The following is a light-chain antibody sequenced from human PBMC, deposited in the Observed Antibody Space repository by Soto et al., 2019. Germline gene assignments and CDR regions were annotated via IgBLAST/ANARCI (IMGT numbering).Light chain of an antibody. CDR1: SSDVGDYNY. CDR3: CSYAGRRV. CDR2: DVT. Sequence: QSVLTQPHSVSGSPGQSVTISCTGTSSDVGDYNYVSWYQHHPGKAPKLMIFDVTERPSGVPDRFSGSKSGNTASLTISGLQAEDEADYYCCSYAGRRVFGGGTKLTV. V-gene: IGLV2-11*01. J-gene: IGLJ3*02.